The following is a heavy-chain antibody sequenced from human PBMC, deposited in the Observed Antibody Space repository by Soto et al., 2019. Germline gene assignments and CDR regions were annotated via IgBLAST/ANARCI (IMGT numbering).Heavy chain of an antibody. J-gene: IGHJ5*02. Sequence: QVQLVQSGAEVKKPGASVKVSCNASGYTFTSYGISWVRQAPGQGLEWMGWISDYKGNTNYAQKLQGRVTITTDTTTSTDYMELRSLRSDDTAVYFCARDRVTFYYDSSGHPGWFDPWGPGTLVTVSS. CDR2: ISDYKGNT. D-gene: IGHD3-22*01. CDR3: ARDRVTFYYDSSGHPGWFDP. CDR1: GYTFTSYG. V-gene: IGHV1-18*01.